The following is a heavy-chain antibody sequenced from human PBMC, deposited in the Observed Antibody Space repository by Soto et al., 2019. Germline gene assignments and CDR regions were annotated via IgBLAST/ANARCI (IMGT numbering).Heavy chain of an antibody. CDR1: GFFLRDFG. CDR2: IWYDGSNT. J-gene: IGHJ4*01. CDR3: ARAMAGKWPPFDY. D-gene: IGHD6-19*01. Sequence: GGSLRLSCVASGFFLRDFGMHWVRQAPGKGLEWVSFIWYDGSNTYQGESVKGRFTMSRDISKNTLYLQMDSLRPEDTAVYYCARAMAGKWPPFDYWGHGTLFTVSS. V-gene: IGHV3-33*01.